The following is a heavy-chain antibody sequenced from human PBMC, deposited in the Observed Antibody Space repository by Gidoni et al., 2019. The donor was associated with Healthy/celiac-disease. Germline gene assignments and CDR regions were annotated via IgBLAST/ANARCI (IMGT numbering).Heavy chain of an antibody. Sequence: QVQLQESGPGLVKPSQTLSLTCTVSGGSISSGSYYWSWIRQPAGKGLEWIGRIYTSGSTNYNPSLKSRVTISVDTSKNQFSLKLSSVTAADTAVYYCARDRSASDYGGNPAGLWGRGTLVTVSS. CDR3: ARDRSASDYGGNPAGL. CDR1: GGSISSGSYY. CDR2: IYTSGST. V-gene: IGHV4-61*02. D-gene: IGHD4-17*01. J-gene: IGHJ2*01.